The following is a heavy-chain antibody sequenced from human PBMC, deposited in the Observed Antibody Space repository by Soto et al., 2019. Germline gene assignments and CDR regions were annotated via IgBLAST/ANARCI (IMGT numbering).Heavy chain of an antibody. V-gene: IGHV3-23*01. CDR2: ISNSGGEI. D-gene: IGHD6-25*01. J-gene: IGHJ4*02. CDR1: GFTFSSYG. Sequence: HPGGSLRLSCAASGFTFSSYGMSWVRQAPGKGLEWVSSISNSGGEIFYAASVKGRFTISRDSSKNTLYLEMSSLRPEDTAVYYCVRRGYNWQFSDYWGQGTLVTVSS. CDR3: VRRGYNWQFSDY.